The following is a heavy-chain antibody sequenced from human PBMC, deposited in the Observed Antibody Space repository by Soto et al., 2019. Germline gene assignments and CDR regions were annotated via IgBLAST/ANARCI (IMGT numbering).Heavy chain of an antibody. J-gene: IGHJ3*01. Sequence: QVQLVQSGAEVKKPGSSVKVSCKASGGTLSKHAITWVRRAPGQGLEWLGGIIPMFGIPNYPQKFQGRVTISAYDSTNTYHMELNSLTSEDTTIYYCARGGTSGWLKGAYDVWGQGTRVTVS. CDR3: ARGGTSGWLKGAYDV. CDR2: IIPMFGIP. D-gene: IGHD6-19*01. CDR1: GGTLSKHA. V-gene: IGHV1-69*01.